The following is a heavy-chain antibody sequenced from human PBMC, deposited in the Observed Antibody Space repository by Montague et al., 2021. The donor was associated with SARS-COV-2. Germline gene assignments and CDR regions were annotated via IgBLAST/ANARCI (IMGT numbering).Heavy chain of an antibody. V-gene: IGHV4-61*01. CDR1: SDSVSSGKNV. CDR2: IFYTGSA. Sequence: SETLSLTCTVSSDSVSSGKNVWTWIRQPPGKGLEWLGYIFYTGSANYNPSLKSRVTISVDTSNNQFSLKLKSMSAADTAVYYCARVGNYLGVYWGQGILVTVSS. J-gene: IGHJ4*02. D-gene: IGHD3-10*01. CDR3: ARVGNYLGVY.